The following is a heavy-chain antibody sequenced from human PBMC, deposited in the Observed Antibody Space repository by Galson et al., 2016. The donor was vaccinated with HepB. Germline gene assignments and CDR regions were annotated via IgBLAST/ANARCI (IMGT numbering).Heavy chain of an antibody. CDR1: GYTLITYN. Sequence: SVKVSCKASGYTLITYNMHWVRQAPGQGLEWMGIINPNDGITNYAQKFQGRVTMTRDTSTSTVDMELSSLRSDDTAVYYCARGGRFGELFYHFDYWGQGTLVTVSS. CDR3: ARGGRFGELFYHFDY. D-gene: IGHD3-10*01. CDR2: INPNDGIT. V-gene: IGHV1-46*01. J-gene: IGHJ4*02.